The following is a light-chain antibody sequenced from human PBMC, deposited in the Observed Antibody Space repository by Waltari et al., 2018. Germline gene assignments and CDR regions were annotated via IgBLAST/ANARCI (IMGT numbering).Light chain of an antibody. CDR3: QQYNSANPYS. Sequence: DIQMTQSLSSLSASVGDRVTITCRASQCISSWLACYQQKPAKAPKLLIYKESSLQSGVPSRFSGSGSGTDFTLTISSLQPEDFATYYCQQYNSANPYSFGQGTKVEIK. CDR1: QCISSW. V-gene: IGKV1-5*03. J-gene: IGKJ2*03. CDR2: KES.